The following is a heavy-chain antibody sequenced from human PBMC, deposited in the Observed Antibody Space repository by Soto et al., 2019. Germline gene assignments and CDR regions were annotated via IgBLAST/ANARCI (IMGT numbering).Heavy chain of an antibody. J-gene: IGHJ4*02. Sequence: GGSLRLSCAASGFTFGSYAMSWVRQAPGKGLEWVSAISGSAGSTYYAVSVKGRFTISRDNSQNTLYLQMNSLRAEDTAVYYCAKDSVPGPGPYSGAYYSSLAYWGQGTPVTVSS. CDR3: AKDSVPGPGPYSGAYYSSLAY. D-gene: IGHD1-26*01. V-gene: IGHV3-23*01. CDR2: ISGSAGST. CDR1: GFTFGSYA.